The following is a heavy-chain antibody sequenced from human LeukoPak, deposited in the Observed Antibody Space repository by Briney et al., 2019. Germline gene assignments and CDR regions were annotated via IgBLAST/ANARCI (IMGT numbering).Heavy chain of an antibody. CDR1: GGSISSYY. J-gene: IGHJ4*02. D-gene: IGHD2-21*02. Sequence: PSETLSLTCAVSGGSISSYYWSWIRQPPGKGLEWIGYIYYSGSTNYNPSLKSRVTISVVTSKNQFSLKLSSVTAADTAVYYCARDDVTGVYFDYWGQGTLVTVSS. V-gene: IGHV4-59*01. CDR3: ARDDVTGVYFDY. CDR2: IYYSGST.